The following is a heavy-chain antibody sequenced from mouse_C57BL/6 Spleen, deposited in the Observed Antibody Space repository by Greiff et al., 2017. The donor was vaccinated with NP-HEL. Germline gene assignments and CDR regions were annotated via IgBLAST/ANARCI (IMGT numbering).Heavy chain of an antibody. CDR3: ARQDDGYLYYFDY. CDR2: ISSGGSYT. J-gene: IGHJ2*01. D-gene: IGHD2-3*01. V-gene: IGHV5-6*01. CDR1: GFTFSSYG. Sequence: EVKLMESGGDLVKPGGSLKLSCAASGFTFSSYGMSWVRQTPDKRLEWVATISSGGSYTYYPDSVKGRFTISRDNAKNTLYLQMSSLKSEDTAMYYCARQDDGYLYYFDYWGQGTTLTVSS.